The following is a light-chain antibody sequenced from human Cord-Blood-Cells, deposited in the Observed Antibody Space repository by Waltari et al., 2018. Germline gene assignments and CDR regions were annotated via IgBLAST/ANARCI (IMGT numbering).Light chain of an antibody. V-gene: IGLV2-14*01. Sequence: QSALTQPASVSGSPGQSITISCTGTSSDVGGYNYVSWYQQHPGKAPKPMIYDVSNRPSGVPNRFSGSKSCNTASLTISGLQAEDEAEYYCSSYTSSSTWVFGGGTKLTVL. CDR2: DVS. CDR1: SSDVGGYNY. J-gene: IGLJ3*02. CDR3: SSYTSSSTWV.